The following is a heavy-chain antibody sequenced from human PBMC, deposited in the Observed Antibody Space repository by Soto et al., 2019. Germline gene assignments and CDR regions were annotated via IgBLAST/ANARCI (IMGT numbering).Heavy chain of an antibody. CDR3: ARAGGLGAVAADY. Sequence: QLQLQESGSGLVKPSQTLSLTCAVSGGSISSGGYSWSWIRQPPGKGLEWIGYVYHSGSTYYNPSLKSRVTISVDRSKNQFSLKLSSVTAADTAVYYCARAGGLGAVAADYWGQGTLVTVSS. CDR1: GGSISSGGYS. D-gene: IGHD6-19*01. CDR2: VYHSGST. J-gene: IGHJ4*02. V-gene: IGHV4-30-2*01.